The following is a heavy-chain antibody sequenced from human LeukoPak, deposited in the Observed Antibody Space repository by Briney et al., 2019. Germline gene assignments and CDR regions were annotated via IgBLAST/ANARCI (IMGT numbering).Heavy chain of an antibody. D-gene: IGHD3-3*01. Sequence: SETLSLTCTVSGGSISSSSYYWGWIRQPPGKGLEWIGRIYYSGSTYYNPSLKSRDTISVDTSKNQFSLKLTSVPAADTAVYYCARHDKIFGVVIPPSFDYWGQGTLVTVSS. CDR2: IYYSGST. CDR1: GGSISSSSYY. J-gene: IGHJ4*02. V-gene: IGHV4-39*01. CDR3: ARHDKIFGVVIPPSFDY.